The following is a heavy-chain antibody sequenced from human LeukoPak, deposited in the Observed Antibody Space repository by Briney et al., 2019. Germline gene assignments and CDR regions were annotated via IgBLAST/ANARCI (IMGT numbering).Heavy chain of an antibody. CDR2: IIPIFGTA. CDR3: ARGLRSGSYSLDY. CDR1: GGTFSSYA. D-gene: IGHD1-26*01. V-gene: IGHV1-69*05. J-gene: IGHJ4*02. Sequence: SVKVSCKASGGTFSSYAISWVRQAPGQGLEWMGGIIPIFGTANYAQKFQGRVTITTDESTSTAYMELSSLRSEDTAVYYCARGLRSGSYSLDYWGQGTLVTVSS.